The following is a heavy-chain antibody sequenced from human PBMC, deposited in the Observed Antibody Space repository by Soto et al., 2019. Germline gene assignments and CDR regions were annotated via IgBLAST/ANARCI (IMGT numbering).Heavy chain of an antibody. CDR2: INHSGST. D-gene: IGHD3-22*01. CDR1: GGSFSGYY. Sequence: SETLSLTCAVYGGSFSGYYWSWIRQPPGKGLEWIGEINHSGSTNYNPSLKSRVTISVDTSKNQFSLKLSSVTAADTAVYYCARGFSATPRHYDSSGSLDYWGQGTLVTVSS. CDR3: ARGFSATPRHYDSSGSLDY. V-gene: IGHV4-34*01. J-gene: IGHJ4*02.